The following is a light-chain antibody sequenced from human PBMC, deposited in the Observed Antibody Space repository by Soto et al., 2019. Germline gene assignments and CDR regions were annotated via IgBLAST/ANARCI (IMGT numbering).Light chain of an antibody. CDR3: QSYDSSNHVV. CDR2: EDN. Sequence: NFMLTQPHSVSESPGKTVTISCTRSSGSSASNYVQWYQQRTGSAPTTVIYEDNQRPSGVPDRFSGSIDSSSNSASLAISGLKTEDEADYYCQSYDSSNHVVFGGGTKLTVL. CDR1: SGSSASNY. J-gene: IGLJ2*01. V-gene: IGLV6-57*04.